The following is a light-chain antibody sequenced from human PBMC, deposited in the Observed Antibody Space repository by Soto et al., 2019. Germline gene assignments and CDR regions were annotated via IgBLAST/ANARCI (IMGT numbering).Light chain of an antibody. V-gene: IGKV1-33*01. J-gene: IGKJ5*01. CDR3: QQYDNFPRAIN. CDR2: DAS. Sequence: IRLTQSPSSLSASVGDRVTIACQASQDISNYLHWYQQKPGKAPKLLIYDASNLETGVPSRFSGSGSGTDFTFTISSLQPEDIATYYCQQYDNFPRAINFGQGTRLEIK. CDR1: QDISNY.